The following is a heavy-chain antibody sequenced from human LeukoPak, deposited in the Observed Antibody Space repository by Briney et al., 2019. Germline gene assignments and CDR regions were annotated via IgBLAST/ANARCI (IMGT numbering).Heavy chain of an antibody. CDR1: GFTFSSYA. D-gene: IGHD3-10*01. CDR3: ARDGGPYGSGNYYSY. V-gene: IGHV3-30*04. CDR2: ISFDGRNQ. J-gene: IGHJ4*02. Sequence: GGSLRLSCAASGFTFSSYAMHWVRQAPGKGLEGVALISFDGRNQYYADSVKGRFTISRDNSKNTLYLQMNSLRPEDTAVYYCARDGGPYGSGNYYSYWGQGTLVTVSS.